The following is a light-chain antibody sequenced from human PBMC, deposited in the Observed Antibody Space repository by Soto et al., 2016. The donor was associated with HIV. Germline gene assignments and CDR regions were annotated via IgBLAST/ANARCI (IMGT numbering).Light chain of an antibody. Sequence: DFQMTQSPSSVSASVGDRVTITCRASQDISNWLAWYQHKPGTAPKLLIYTASSLQSGVPSRFSGSGSGTDFTLTISSLQPEDFATYYCQQYYSYPLTFGGGTKVEIK. J-gene: IGKJ4*01. V-gene: IGKV1-12*01. CDR2: TAS. CDR3: QQYYSYPLT. CDR1: QDISNW.